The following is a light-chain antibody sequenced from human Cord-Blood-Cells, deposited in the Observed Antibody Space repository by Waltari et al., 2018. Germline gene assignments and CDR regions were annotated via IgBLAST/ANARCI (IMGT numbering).Light chain of an antibody. CDR3: SSYTSSSTRV. Sequence: QSALTQPASVSGSPGRSITISCTGTSSDVGGYNYVSWYQQHPGKAPKLMIYEVSNRPAGVSKRFSGSKSGNTASMTISGLQAEDEADYYCSSYTSSSTRVFGTGTKVTVL. J-gene: IGLJ1*01. CDR1: SSDVGGYNY. V-gene: IGLV2-14*01. CDR2: EVS.